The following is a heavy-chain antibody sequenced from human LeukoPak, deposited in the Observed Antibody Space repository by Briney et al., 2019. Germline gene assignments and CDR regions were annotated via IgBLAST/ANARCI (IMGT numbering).Heavy chain of an antibody. V-gene: IGHV1-8*01. D-gene: IGHD3-10*01. CDR3: ASSRANNYYGSGSHRALDY. Sequence: ASVKVSCKASGYTFTSYDINWVRQATGQGLEWMGWMNPNSGNTGYAQKFQGRVTMTRNTSISTAYMELSSLRSEDTAVYYCASSRANNYYGSGSHRALDYWGQGTPVTVSS. CDR1: GYTFTSYD. CDR2: MNPNSGNT. J-gene: IGHJ4*02.